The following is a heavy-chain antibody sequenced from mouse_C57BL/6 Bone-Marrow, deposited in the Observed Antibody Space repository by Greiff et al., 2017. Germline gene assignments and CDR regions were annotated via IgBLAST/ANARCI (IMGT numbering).Heavy chain of an antibody. CDR1: GYTFTDYE. V-gene: IGHV1-15*01. D-gene: IGHD1-1*01. J-gene: IGHJ4*01. CDR3: TYYGLSGDY. CDR2: IDPETGGT. Sequence: QVQLKESGAELVRPGASVTLSCKASGYTFTDYEMHWVKQTPVHGLEWIGAIDPETGGTAYNQKFKGKAILTADKSSSTAYMELRSLTSEDSAVYYCTYYGLSGDYWGQGTSVTVSS.